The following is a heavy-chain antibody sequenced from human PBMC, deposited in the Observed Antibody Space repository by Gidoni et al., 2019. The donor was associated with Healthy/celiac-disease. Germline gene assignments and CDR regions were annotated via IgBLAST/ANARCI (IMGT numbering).Heavy chain of an antibody. D-gene: IGHD4-17*01. CDR3: ARDLGYGDHCFDY. Sequence: YSGSTYYNPSLKSRVTISVDTSKNQFSLKLSSVTAADTAVYYCARDLGYGDHCFDYWGQGTLVTVSS. J-gene: IGHJ4*02. V-gene: IGHV4-31*02. CDR2: YSGST.